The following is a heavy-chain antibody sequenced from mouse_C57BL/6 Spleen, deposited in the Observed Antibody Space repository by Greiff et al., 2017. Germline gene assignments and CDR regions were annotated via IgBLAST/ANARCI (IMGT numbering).Heavy chain of an antibody. Sequence: EVKLMESGGGLVQPGGSLKLSCAASGFTFSDYYMYWVRQTPEKRLEWVAYISNGGGSTYYPDTVKGRFTISSENAKNTLYLQMSRLKSEDTAMYYCARHYYGSSYWYFDVWGTGTTVTVSS. V-gene: IGHV5-12*01. CDR1: GFTFSDYY. J-gene: IGHJ1*03. CDR2: ISNGGGST. CDR3: ARHYYGSSYWYFDV. D-gene: IGHD1-1*01.